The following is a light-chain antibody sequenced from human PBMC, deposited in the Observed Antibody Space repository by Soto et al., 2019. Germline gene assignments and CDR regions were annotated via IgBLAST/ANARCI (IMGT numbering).Light chain of an antibody. Sequence: DIQMTQSPSTLSASVGDRVTITCRASQSISSWLAWYQQKPGKAPKLLIYKASSLESGVPSRFRGSGSGTEFTLTIISLQPDDCATYYCQQYNSYSPLMYTFGQGTKLEI. V-gene: IGKV1-5*03. CDR2: KAS. J-gene: IGKJ2*01. CDR1: QSISSW. CDR3: QQYNSYSPLMYT.